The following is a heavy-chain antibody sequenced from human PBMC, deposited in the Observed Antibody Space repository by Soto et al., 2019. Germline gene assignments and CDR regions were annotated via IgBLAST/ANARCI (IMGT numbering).Heavy chain of an antibody. Sequence: SETLSLTCAVYGGSFSGYYWSWIRQPPGKGLEWIGEINHSGSTNYNPSLKSRVTISVDTSKNQFSLKLSSVTVADTAVYYCARGGLYCSSTCCYRSGYDDFGYYYYNMDVWGKGTTVTVSS. V-gene: IGHV4-34*01. CDR2: INHSGST. J-gene: IGHJ6*03. CDR1: GGSFSGYY. CDR3: ARGGLYCSSTCCYRSGYDDFGYYYYNMDV. D-gene: IGHD2-2*02.